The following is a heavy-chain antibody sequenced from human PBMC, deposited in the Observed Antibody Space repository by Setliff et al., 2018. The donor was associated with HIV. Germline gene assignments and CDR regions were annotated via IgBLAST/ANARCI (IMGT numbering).Heavy chain of an antibody. CDR2: INGSGGDT. V-gene: IGHV3-23*01. D-gene: IGHD3-10*01. J-gene: IGHJ4*02. Sequence: ASVKVSCAASGFTFNSYAMTWVRQAPGKGLECVAVINGSGGDTYYADSVKGRLVISSEKSKSTLYLQMNSLRAEDTAVYYCAKKTAAYTSGSWLHYWGQGTLVTVSS. CDR1: GFTFNSYA. CDR3: AKKTAAYTSGSWLHY.